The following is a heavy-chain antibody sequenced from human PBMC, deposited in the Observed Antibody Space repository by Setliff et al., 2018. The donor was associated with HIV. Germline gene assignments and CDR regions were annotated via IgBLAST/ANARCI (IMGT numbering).Heavy chain of an antibody. Sequence: GASVKVSCKASGYTLPTYALYWVRQAPGQRLEWMGWINSDNGNTKFSQKFQGRLTITADTTASTAYMVLSSLTSEDTAVYYCARGGAREYQLLYNYFDPWGQGTLVTVSS. J-gene: IGHJ5*02. CDR1: GYTLPTYA. CDR2: INSDNGNT. CDR3: ARGGAREYQLLYNYFDP. D-gene: IGHD2-2*01. V-gene: IGHV1-3*01.